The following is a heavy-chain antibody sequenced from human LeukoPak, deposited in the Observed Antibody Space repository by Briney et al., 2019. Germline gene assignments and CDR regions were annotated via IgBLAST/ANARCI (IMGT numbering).Heavy chain of an antibody. V-gene: IGHV3-30*04. J-gene: IGHJ3*02. D-gene: IGHD3-10*01. Sequence: GGSLRLSCAASGFTFSSYAMHWVRQAPGKGLEWVAVISYDGSNKYYADSVKGRFTISRDNSKNTLYLQMNSLRAEDTAVYYCARPGFGELFVGYAFGIWGQGTMVTVSS. CDR1: GFTFSSYA. CDR2: ISYDGSNK. CDR3: ARPGFGELFVGYAFGI.